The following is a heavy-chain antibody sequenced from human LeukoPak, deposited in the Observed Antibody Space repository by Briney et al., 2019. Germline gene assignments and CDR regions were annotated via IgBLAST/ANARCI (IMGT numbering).Heavy chain of an antibody. J-gene: IGHJ3*02. Sequence: GGSLRLSCAASGFTVSSNYMSWVRQAPGKGLEWVSVIYSGGSTYYADSVKGRFTISRDNSKNTLYLQMNSLRAEDTAVYYCARDLRWRLSPEGDIWGQGTMVTVSS. CDR1: GFTVSSNY. D-gene: IGHD2-21*02. CDR2: IYSGGST. CDR3: ARDLRWRLSPEGDI. V-gene: IGHV3-66*01.